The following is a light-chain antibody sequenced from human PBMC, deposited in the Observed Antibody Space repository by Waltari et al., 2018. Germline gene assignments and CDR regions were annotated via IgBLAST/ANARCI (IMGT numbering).Light chain of an antibody. CDR3: GTWDSTLSAVV. CDR2: DNN. Sequence: QSMLTQPPSVSAAPGQKVTISCSGSSSNIGRNSFSWYHQLPGTAPKVLIYDNNKRPSGIPDRFSGSKSATSATLGITGLQTGDEADYYCGTWDSTLSAVVFGGGTKLTVL. CDR1: SSNIGRNS. V-gene: IGLV1-51*01. J-gene: IGLJ3*02.